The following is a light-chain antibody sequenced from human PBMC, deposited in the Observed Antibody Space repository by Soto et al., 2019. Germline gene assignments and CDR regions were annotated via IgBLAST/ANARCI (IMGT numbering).Light chain of an antibody. CDR3: QQYSSYPGT. CDR2: DAS. Sequence: DIQMTQSPSTLSASVGDRVTISCRASQSISNWLDWYQQKPGKAPNLLIYDASSLESGVPSRFSGSGSVTEFILTISSLQPEDVANYDCQQYSSYPGTFGQGTKVEI. CDR1: QSISNW. V-gene: IGKV1-5*01. J-gene: IGKJ1*01.